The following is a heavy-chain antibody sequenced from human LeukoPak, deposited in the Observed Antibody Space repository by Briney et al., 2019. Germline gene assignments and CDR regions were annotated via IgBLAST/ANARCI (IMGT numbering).Heavy chain of an antibody. CDR2: INHSGST. D-gene: IGHD2-15*01. J-gene: IGHJ4*02. Sequence: PSETLSLTCAVYGGSFSGYYWSWIRQPPGKGLEWIGEINHSGSTNYNPSLKSRVTISVDTSKNQFSLKLSSVTAADTAVYYCAVAAATTFSDYWGQGTLVTVSS. CDR1: GGSFSGYY. V-gene: IGHV4-34*01. CDR3: AVAAATTFSDY.